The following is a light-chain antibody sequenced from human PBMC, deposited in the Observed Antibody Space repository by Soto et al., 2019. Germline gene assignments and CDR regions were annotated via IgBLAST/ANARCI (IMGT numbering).Light chain of an antibody. CDR1: SSNIGSNT. Sequence: QPVLTQPPSASGTPGQRVTISCSGGSSNIGSNTVNWYQQLPGTAPKLLIYSNDQRPSGVPDRFSGSKSGTSASLAISGLQSEDEADYYCAAWDDSLNGPRFGGGTKVTVL. CDR2: SND. CDR3: AAWDDSLNGPR. V-gene: IGLV1-44*01. J-gene: IGLJ3*02.